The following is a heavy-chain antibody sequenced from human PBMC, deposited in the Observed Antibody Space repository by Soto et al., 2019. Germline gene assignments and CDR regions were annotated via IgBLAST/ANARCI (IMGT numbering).Heavy chain of an antibody. Sequence: QVQLQESGPGLVKPSETLSLTCSVSGGSITHYYWSWIRQSPGKGLEWIGYIYYSGRTTYNPSLKNRVTISVDTSKNQFSLKLTSMTAADTAVYYCARVSRVSRYYFEFWGQGILVTVSS. J-gene: IGHJ4*02. CDR1: GGSITHYY. CDR3: ARVSRVSRYYFEF. V-gene: IGHV4-59*01. CDR2: IYYSGRT.